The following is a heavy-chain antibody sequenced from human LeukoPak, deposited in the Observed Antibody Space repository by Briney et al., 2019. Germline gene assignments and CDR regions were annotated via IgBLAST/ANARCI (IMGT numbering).Heavy chain of an antibody. D-gene: IGHD3-22*01. V-gene: IGHV3-21*01. J-gene: IGHJ3*02. Sequence: GGSLRLSCAASGFTFSSMNWVRQAPGKGLEWVSSISGSSSYIYYADSVKGRFTISRHNAKNSLYLQMNSLRAEDTAVYYCARVPSYYDRGAFDIWGQGTMVTVSS. CDR2: ISGSSSYI. CDR3: ARVPSYYDRGAFDI. CDR1: GFTFSS.